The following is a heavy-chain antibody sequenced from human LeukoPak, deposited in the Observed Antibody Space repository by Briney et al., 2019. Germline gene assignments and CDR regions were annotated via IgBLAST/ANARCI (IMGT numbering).Heavy chain of an antibody. J-gene: IGHJ5*02. Sequence: GASVKVSCKASGYTFTGYYMHWVRQAPGQGLEWMGWINPNSGGTNYAQKFQGRVTMTRDTSISTAYMELSRLGSDDTAVYYCARDRQLSFGVVIPRWFDPWSQGTLVTVSS. CDR3: ARDRQLSFGVVIPRWFDP. D-gene: IGHD3-3*01. CDR1: GYTFTGYY. CDR2: INPNSGGT. V-gene: IGHV1-2*02.